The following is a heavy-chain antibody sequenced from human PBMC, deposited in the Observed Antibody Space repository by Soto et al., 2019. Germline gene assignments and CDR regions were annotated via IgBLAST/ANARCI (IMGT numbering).Heavy chain of an antibody. D-gene: IGHD3-22*01. J-gene: IGHJ4*02. CDR1: GFSLSTSGVG. CDR3: AHRLKPNYYDSSGYRGPFDY. Sequence: SGPTLVNPTQTLTLTCTFSGFSLSTSGVGVGWIRQPPGKALEWLALIYWNDEKRYSPSLKSRLTITKDTSKNQVVLTMTNMDPVDTATYYCAHRLKPNYYDSSGYRGPFDYWGQGTLVTVSS. CDR2: IYWNDEK. V-gene: IGHV2-5*01.